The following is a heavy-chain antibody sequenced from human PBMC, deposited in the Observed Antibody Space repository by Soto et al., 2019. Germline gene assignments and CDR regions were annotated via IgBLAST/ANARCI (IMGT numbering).Heavy chain of an antibody. CDR2: IYPADSDT. CDR1: GYTFNTYC. J-gene: IGHJ6*02. V-gene: IGHV5-51*01. CDR3: ARGGKARSHFYGLDV. Sequence: GESLKISCKGSGYTFNTYCIAWVRQMPGKGLEWMGIIYPADSDTTYSPSFEGQVTVSLDKSITTAYLQWTSLKASDTAMYFCARGGKARSHFYGLDVWGQGTTVTVSS. D-gene: IGHD3-10*01.